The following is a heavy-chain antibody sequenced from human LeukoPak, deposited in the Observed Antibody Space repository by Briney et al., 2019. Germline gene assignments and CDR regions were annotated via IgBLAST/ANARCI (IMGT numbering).Heavy chain of an antibody. Sequence: SQTLSLTCTVSGGSISSGDYYWSWIRQPPGKGLEWIGYIYYSGSTYYKPSLKSRVTISVDTSKNQFSLKLSSVTAADTAVYYCARGLNYYDSSGYYGPYWYSDLWGRGTLVTVSS. D-gene: IGHD3-22*01. CDR3: ARGLNYYDSSGYYGPYWYSDL. CDR2: IYYSGST. CDR1: GGSISSGDYY. V-gene: IGHV4-30-4*01. J-gene: IGHJ2*01.